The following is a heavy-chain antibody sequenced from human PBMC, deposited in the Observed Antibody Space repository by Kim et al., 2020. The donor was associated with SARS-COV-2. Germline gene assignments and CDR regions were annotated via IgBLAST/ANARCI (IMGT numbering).Heavy chain of an antibody. CDR2: ISSSSSTI. CDR1: GFTFSSYS. J-gene: IGHJ6*02. D-gene: IGHD5-18*01. Sequence: GGSLRLSCAASGFTFSSYSMNWVRQAPGKGLEWVSYISSSSSTIYYADSVKGRFTISRDNAKNSLYLQMNSLRDEDTAVYYCARDGVDTAMAYYYYGMDVWGQGTTVTVSS. V-gene: IGHV3-48*02. CDR3: ARDGVDTAMAYYYYGMDV.